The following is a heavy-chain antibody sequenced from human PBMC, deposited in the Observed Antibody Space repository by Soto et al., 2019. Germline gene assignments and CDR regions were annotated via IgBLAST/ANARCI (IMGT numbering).Heavy chain of an antibody. D-gene: IGHD6-19*01. J-gene: IGHJ6*02. Sequence: ASETLSLTCTVSGGSISSYYWSWIRQPPGKGLEWIGYIYYSGSTNYNPSLKSRVTTSVDTSKNQFSLKLSSVTAADTAVYYCARVQWLVDYYYGMDVWGQGTTVTVSS. CDR2: IYYSGST. V-gene: IGHV4-59*01. CDR1: GGSISSYY. CDR3: ARVQWLVDYYYGMDV.